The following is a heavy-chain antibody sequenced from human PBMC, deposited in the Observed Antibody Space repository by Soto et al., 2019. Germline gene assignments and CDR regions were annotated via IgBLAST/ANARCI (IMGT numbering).Heavy chain of an antibody. J-gene: IGHJ6*02. CDR1: GLTFSTFG. Sequence: QLVESGGGVVPPGASLRLSCAASGLTFSTFGMHWVRQTPGKGLEWVAVISYDGNNKVYADSVKGRFTISRDNFKNXXXXXMXXLXVDDTAVYYCAKDLQAYGDYDYYCYGLDVWGQGATVSVSS. CDR2: ISYDGNNK. V-gene: IGHV3-30*18. CDR3: AKDLQAYGDYDYYCYGLDV. D-gene: IGHD4-17*01.